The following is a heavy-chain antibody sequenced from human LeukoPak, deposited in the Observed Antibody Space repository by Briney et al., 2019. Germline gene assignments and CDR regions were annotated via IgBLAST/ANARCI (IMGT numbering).Heavy chain of an antibody. CDR3: LTATFDY. CDR1: GSTLSSYI. V-gene: IGHV3-48*01. Sequence: GGSLRHSCAATGSTLSSYILNRLRQAPGKGLEWVSHISISGSTIHYADSVRGRFTISRDSAKNSLYLQMNSLKADDTAVYYCLTATFDYWGEGTLLTVSS. CDR2: ISISGSTI. D-gene: IGHD3-9*01. J-gene: IGHJ4*02.